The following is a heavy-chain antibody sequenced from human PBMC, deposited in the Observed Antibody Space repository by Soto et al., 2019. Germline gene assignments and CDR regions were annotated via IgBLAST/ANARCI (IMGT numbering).Heavy chain of an antibody. V-gene: IGHV3-13*01. Sequence: GGSLRLSCAASGFTFSSYDMHWVRQATGKGLEWVSAIGTAGDTYYPGSVKGRFTISRENAKNSLYLQMNSLRAGYTAVYYCARGSRGVFRTDYYYYMDVWGKGTTVTVSS. J-gene: IGHJ6*03. D-gene: IGHD3-16*01. CDR2: IGTAGDT. CDR3: ARGSRGVFRTDYYYYMDV. CDR1: GFTFSSYD.